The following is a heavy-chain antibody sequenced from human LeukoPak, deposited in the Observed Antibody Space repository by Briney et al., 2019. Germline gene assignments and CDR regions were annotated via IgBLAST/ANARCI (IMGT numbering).Heavy chain of an antibody. J-gene: IGHJ4*02. D-gene: IGHD3-22*01. Sequence: GGSLRLSCAASGFTFSDHYMDWVRQAPGKGLEWVGRIRKKINSYSTEYAASVKGRFTISRDDSKKSVYLQMNSLRSEDTAVHYCATSQGSGYLGYWGQGTLVTVSS. CDR2: IRKKINSYST. V-gene: IGHV3-72*01. CDR1: GFTFSDHY. CDR3: ATSQGSGYLGY.